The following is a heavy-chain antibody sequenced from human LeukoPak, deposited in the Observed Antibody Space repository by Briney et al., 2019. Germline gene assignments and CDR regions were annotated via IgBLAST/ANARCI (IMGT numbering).Heavy chain of an antibody. J-gene: IGHJ2*01. CDR3: ARDSAMARAVWYFDL. V-gene: IGHV1-2*02. CDR1: GYTFTCYY. Sequence: ASXKVSCKASGYTFTCYYMHWVRQAPGQGLEWMGWINPNSGGTNYAQKFHGRVTMTRDTSISTAYMELSRLRSDDTAVYYCARDSAMARAVWYFDLWGRGTLVTVSS. D-gene: IGHD5-24*01. CDR2: INPNSGGT.